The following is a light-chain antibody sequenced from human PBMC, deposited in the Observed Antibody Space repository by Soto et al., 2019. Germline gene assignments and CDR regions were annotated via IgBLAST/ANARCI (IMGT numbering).Light chain of an antibody. CDR3: QTWGTGPWV. CDR2: LNSDGSH. V-gene: IGLV4-69*01. CDR1: SGHSSYA. J-gene: IGLJ3*02. Sequence: QAVVTQSPSASASLGASVKLTCTLSSGHSSYAIAWHQQQPEKGPRYLMKLNSDGSHSKGDGIPDRFSGSSSGAERYLTISSLQSEDEADYYCQTWGTGPWVFGGGPQLTVL.